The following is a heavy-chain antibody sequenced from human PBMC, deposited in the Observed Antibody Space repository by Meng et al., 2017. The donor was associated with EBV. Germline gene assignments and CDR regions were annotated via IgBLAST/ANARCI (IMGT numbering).Heavy chain of an antibody. CDR1: GYTFTGYY. Sequence: QVQLVQSGAEVKKPXXSEKVSCKASGYTFTGYYLHWVRQSPGQGLEWMGRINPTSGGTNYVQKFQGRVTMTRDTSISTAYMELTGLRSGDTAVYYCASGNFTDHWGQGTLVNVSS. D-gene: IGHD3-3*01. CDR2: INPTSGGT. CDR3: ASGNFTDH. V-gene: IGHV1-2*06. J-gene: IGHJ4*02.